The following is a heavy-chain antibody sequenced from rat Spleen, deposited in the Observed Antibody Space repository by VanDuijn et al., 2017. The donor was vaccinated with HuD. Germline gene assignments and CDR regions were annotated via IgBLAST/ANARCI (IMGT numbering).Heavy chain of an antibody. J-gene: IGHJ2*01. CDR3: ARHGYNSGYGDGGYY. D-gene: IGHD4-3*01. CDR2: ITTGGGYT. CDR1: GFTFSTYY. V-gene: IGHV5-25*01. Sequence: EVQLVESGGGLVQPGRSLKLSCAASGFTFSTYYMAWVRPAPTKGLEWVASITTGGGYTYYRDSVKGRFTISRDNAKSTLYLQMNSLRSEDTATYYCARHGYNSGYGDGGYYWGQGVMVTVSS.